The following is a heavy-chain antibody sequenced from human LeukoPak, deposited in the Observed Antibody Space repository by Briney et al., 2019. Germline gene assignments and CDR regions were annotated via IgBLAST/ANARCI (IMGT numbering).Heavy chain of an antibody. CDR1: GGSISSGSYY. V-gene: IGHV4-61*02. CDR3: ARDLRSVDYDFWSGSIMDV. CDR2: IYTSGST. D-gene: IGHD3-3*01. Sequence: PSQTLSLTCTVSGGSISSGSYYWSWLRQPAGKGLEWIGRIYTSGSTNYNPSLKSRVTISVDTSKNQFSLKLSSVTTADTAVYYCARDLRSVDYDFWSGSIMDVWGKGTTVTVSS. J-gene: IGHJ6*03.